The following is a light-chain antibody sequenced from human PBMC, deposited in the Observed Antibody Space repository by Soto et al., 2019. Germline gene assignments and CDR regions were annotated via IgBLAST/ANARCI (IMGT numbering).Light chain of an antibody. CDR2: GAS. CDR3: QQYGSPGT. V-gene: IGKV3-20*01. J-gene: IGKJ4*01. Sequence: EIVLTQSPGTLSLSPGERATLSCRASQSVSSNYLAWYQQKPGQAPRLLIYGASSRATGIADRFSASGSGTDFTLTISRLEPEDFAVYYCQQYGSPGTFGGGTKVEIK. CDR1: QSVSSNY.